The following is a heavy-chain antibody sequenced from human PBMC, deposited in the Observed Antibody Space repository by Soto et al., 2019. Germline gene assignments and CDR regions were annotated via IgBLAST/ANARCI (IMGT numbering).Heavy chain of an antibody. CDR2: IYWDDDK. CDR3: AHHLYLTPDNWFDP. CDR1: GFSLSTSGVG. V-gene: IGHV2-5*02. Sequence: QITLKESGPTLVKPTQTLTLTCTFSGFSLSTSGVGVGWIRQPPGKALEWLALIYWDDDKRYSTSLKSRLTITKDTSKNQVVHTMTNMDPVDTATYYCAHHLYLTPDNWFDPWGQGTLVTVSS. J-gene: IGHJ5*02.